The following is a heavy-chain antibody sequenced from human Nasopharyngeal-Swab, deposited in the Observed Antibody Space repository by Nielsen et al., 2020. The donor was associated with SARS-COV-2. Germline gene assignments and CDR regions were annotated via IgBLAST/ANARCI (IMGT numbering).Heavy chain of an antibody. CDR2: INHSGST. V-gene: IGHV4-34*01. CDR1: GGSLSGYY. Sequence: SETLSLTCAVYGGSLSGYYWSWIRQPPGKGLEWIGEINHSGSTNYNPSLKSRVTISVDTSKNQFSLKLSSVTAADTAVYYCARGPGYCSSTSCHAYFDYWGQGTLVTVSS. CDR3: ARGPGYCSSTSCHAYFDY. J-gene: IGHJ4*02. D-gene: IGHD2-2*01.